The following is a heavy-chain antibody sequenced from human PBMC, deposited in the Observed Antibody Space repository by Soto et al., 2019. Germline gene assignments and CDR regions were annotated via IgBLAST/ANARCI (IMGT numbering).Heavy chain of an antibody. CDR3: ATGTAAPAH. CDR1: GFTFSNFD. V-gene: IGHV3-23*01. CDR2: ISTSGGTT. J-gene: IGHJ1*01. D-gene: IGHD6-13*01. Sequence: EVQLLESGGGLVQPGGSLRLSCAASGFTFSNFDMSWVRQAPGKGLEWVSGISTSGGTTYYADSVKGRFTSSRDNSKNTLYLQMTSLRAEDTAVYYYATGTAAPAHWGQGTLVTVSS.